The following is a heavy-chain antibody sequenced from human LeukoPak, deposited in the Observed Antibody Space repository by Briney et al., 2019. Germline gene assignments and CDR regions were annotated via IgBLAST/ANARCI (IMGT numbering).Heavy chain of an antibody. D-gene: IGHD6-13*01. CDR1: ELTLSSNY. V-gene: IGHV3-53*05. CDR2: IYSGGST. CDR3: AKASIAVPAAGTSDY. J-gene: IGHJ4*02. Sequence: GGSLRLSCAASELTLSSNYMSWIRQAPGRGLEWVSFIYSGGSTYYADSVKGRFTISRDNSKNTLYLQMNSLRAEDTAVYYCAKASIAVPAAGTSDYWGQGTLVTVSS.